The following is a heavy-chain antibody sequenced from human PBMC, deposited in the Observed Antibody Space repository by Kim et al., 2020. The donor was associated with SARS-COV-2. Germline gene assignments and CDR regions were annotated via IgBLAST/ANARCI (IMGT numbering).Heavy chain of an antibody. J-gene: IGHJ6*02. Sequence: GGSLRLSCAASGFTFSSYWMHWVRQAPGKGLVLVSRINSDGSSTSYADSVKGRFTISRDNAKNTLYLQMNSLRAEDTAVYYCARVGIGRYYYYGMDVWGQGTTVTVSS. CDR3: ARVGIGRYYYYGMDV. CDR1: GFTFSSYW. D-gene: IGHD2-21*01. CDR2: INSDGSST. V-gene: IGHV3-74*01.